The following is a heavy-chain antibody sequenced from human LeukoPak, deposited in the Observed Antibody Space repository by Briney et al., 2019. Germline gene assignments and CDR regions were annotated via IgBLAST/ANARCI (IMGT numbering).Heavy chain of an antibody. J-gene: IGHJ4*02. CDR1: GGSISTYY. CDR3: ARDYDSSSYYWS. V-gene: IGHV4-59*01. CDR2: IYYSGST. D-gene: IGHD3-22*01. Sequence: SETLSLTCTVSGGSISTYYWSWIRQPPGKGLEWIGYIYYSGSTNYNPSLKSRVTMSVDTSKSQFSLKLNSVTAADTAVYYCARDYDSSSYYWSWGQGTLVTVSS.